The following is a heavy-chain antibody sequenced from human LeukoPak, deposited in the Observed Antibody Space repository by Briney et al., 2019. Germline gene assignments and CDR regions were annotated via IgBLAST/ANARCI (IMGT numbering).Heavy chain of an antibody. CDR1: GFTFDDYA. V-gene: IGHV3-9*01. CDR2: ISWNSGSI. CDR3: AKASYGDYYFDY. D-gene: IGHD4-17*01. Sequence: GGSLRLSCAASGFTFDDYAMHWVWQAPGKGLEWVSGISWNSGSIGYADSVKGRFTISRDNAKNSLYLQMNSLRAEDTALYYCAKASYGDYYFDYWGQGTLVTVSS. J-gene: IGHJ4*02.